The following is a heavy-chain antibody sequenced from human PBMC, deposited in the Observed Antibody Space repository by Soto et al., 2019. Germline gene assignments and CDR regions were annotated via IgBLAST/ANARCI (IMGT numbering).Heavy chain of an antibody. J-gene: IGHJ4*02. D-gene: IGHD2-21*02. CDR3: ARARCGGDCYSGLDY. V-gene: IGHV1-46*01. CDR1: GYIFSNFF. CDR2: INPTDGST. Sequence: QVQLVQSGAEVKKPGASVKVSCKAFGYIFSNFFMHWVRQAPGQGLEWMGVINPTDGSTRFAQKFQDRVTMTRDTSTSTVYLELSSPTFEDTAVYYCARARCGGDCYSGLDYWGQGTLVTVSS.